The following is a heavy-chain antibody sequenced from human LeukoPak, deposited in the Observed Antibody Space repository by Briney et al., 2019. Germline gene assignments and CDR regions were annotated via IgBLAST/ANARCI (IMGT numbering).Heavy chain of an antibody. D-gene: IGHD2-2*01. CDR3: ARDTGYCSSTSCSDKRFDP. CDR2: IWYDGSNK. J-gene: IGHJ5*02. Sequence: PGGSLRLSCAASGFTFSSYGMHWVRQAPGKGLEWVAVIWYDGSNKYYADSVKGRFTISRDNSKYTLYLQMNSLRAEDTAVYYCARDTGYCSSTSCSDKRFDPWGQGTLVTVSS. CDR1: GFTFSSYG. V-gene: IGHV3-33*01.